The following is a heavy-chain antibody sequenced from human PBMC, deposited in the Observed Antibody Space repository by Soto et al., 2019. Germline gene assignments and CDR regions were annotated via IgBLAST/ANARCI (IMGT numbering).Heavy chain of an antibody. Sequence: ASVKVSCKASGGTFSSYAISWVRQAPGQGLEWMGGIIPIFGTANYAQKFQGRVTITADESTNTAYMELSSLRSEDMAVYYCARGQLYYYYGMDVWGQGTTVTVSS. CDR1: GGTFSSYA. CDR3: ARGQLYYYYGMDV. CDR2: IIPIFGTA. J-gene: IGHJ6*02. V-gene: IGHV1-69*13.